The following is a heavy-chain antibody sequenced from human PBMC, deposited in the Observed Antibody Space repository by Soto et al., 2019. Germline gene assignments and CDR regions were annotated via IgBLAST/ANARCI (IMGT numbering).Heavy chain of an antibody. Sequence: GVLRLSCVVSGFTFSDHYMNWVRQAPGKGLQWVAYISSRSSEINYADPVKGRFTISRDNAKNSVFLHMTSLTAEDTGVYFCARGDGAVGAAIDIWGQGTLVTVSS. CDR3: ARGDGAVGAAIDI. J-gene: IGHJ4*02. V-gene: IGHV3-11*06. CDR2: ISSRSSEI. CDR1: GFTFSDHY. D-gene: IGHD2-15*01.